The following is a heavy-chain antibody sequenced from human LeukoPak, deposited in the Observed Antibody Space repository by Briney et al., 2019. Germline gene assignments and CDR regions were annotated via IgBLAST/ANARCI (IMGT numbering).Heavy chain of an antibody. CDR3: AGHYYDSSGYKHAFDI. Sequence: GGSLRLSCAASGFTFSSYEMNWVRQAPGKGLEWVSYISSSGSTIYYADSVKGRFTISRDNAKNSLYLQMNSLRAEDTAVYYCAGHYYDSSGYKHAFDIWPRDNGHRLF. D-gene: IGHD3-22*01. J-gene: IGHJ3*02. CDR2: ISSSGSTI. CDR1: GFTFSSYE. V-gene: IGHV3-48*03.